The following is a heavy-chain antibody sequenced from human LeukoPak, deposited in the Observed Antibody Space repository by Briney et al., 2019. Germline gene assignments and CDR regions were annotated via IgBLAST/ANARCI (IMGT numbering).Heavy chain of an antibody. CDR2: LSGSGDSS. D-gene: IGHD1-26*01. CDR3: AKSSYSSGLRVGPFDY. V-gene: IGHV3-23*01. Sequence: PGGSLRLSCAASGFTFRSYAMSWVRQAPGKGLEWVSALSGSGDSSYYADSVKGRFTISRDNSKNTLYLQMNSLRAEDTAVYYCAKSSYSSGLRVGPFDYWGQGTLVTVSS. CDR1: GFTFRSYA. J-gene: IGHJ4*02.